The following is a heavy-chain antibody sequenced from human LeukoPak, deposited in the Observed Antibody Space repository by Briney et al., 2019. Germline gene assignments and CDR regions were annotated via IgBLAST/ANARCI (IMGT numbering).Heavy chain of an antibody. CDR2: IYYSGST. V-gene: IGHV4-39*01. Sequence: SETLSLTCTVSGGSISSSSYYWGWIRQPPGKGLEWIGSIYYSGSTYYNPSLKSRVTISVDTSKNQFSLKLSSVTAADTAVYYCASAGGYDLGYYCYYMDVWGKGTTVTVSS. CDR1: GGSISSSSYY. CDR3: ASAGGYDLGYYCYYMDV. D-gene: IGHD5-12*01. J-gene: IGHJ6*03.